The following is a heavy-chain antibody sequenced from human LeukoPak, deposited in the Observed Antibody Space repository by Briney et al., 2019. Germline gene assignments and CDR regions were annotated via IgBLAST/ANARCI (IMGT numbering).Heavy chain of an antibody. V-gene: IGHV3-23*01. CDR3: ARVVREYSSGWGYYFDY. CDR1: GFTFSSYA. D-gene: IGHD6-19*01. Sequence: GGSLRLSCAASGFTFSSYAMSWVRQAPGKGLEWVSAISGSGGSTYYADSVKGRFTISRDNSKNTLYLQMNSLRAEDTAVYYCARVVREYSSGWGYYFDYWGQGTLVTVSS. CDR2: ISGSGGST. J-gene: IGHJ4*02.